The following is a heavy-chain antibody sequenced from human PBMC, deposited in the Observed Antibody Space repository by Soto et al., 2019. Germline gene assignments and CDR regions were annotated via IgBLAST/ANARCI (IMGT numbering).Heavy chain of an antibody. CDR1: GGSITSGDYY. CDR2: ISYSGST. D-gene: IGHD3-10*01. V-gene: IGHV4-30-4*01. Sequence: QVQLQESGPRLVKPSQTLSLTCTVSGGSITSGDYYWSWIRQPPGKGLEWVGYISYSGSTDYNPALQSRITIKMATSKSKISLRWTSVTAADTAVYFCARWSGVGVAGMDVWGQGTTVTVSS. CDR3: ARWSGVGVAGMDV. J-gene: IGHJ6*02.